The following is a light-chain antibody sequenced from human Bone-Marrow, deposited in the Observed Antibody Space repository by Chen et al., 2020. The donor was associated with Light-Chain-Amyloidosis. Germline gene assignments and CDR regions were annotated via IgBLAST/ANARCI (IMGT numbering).Light chain of an antibody. Sequence: SYVLTQPSSVSVAPGQTATIACGGNNIGSTSVHWYQQTPGQAPLLVVYDDSDRPSGIPERLSGSNCGNTATLTISRVEAGDEADYYCQVWDRSSDRPVFGGGTKPTVL. CDR2: DDS. CDR3: QVWDRSSDRPV. V-gene: IGLV3-21*02. J-gene: IGLJ3*02. CDR1: NIGSTS.